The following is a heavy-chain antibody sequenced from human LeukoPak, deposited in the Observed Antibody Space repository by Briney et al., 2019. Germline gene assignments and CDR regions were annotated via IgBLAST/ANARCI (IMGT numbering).Heavy chain of an antibody. Sequence: GASVKVSCKASGYTFTSYAMNWVRQAPGQGLEWMGRINTNTGNPTYAQGFTGRFVFSLDTSVSTAYLQISSLKAEDTAVYYCARSAVLRYFDWLPYFDYWGQGTLVTVSS. J-gene: IGHJ4*02. CDR3: ARSAVLRYFDWLPYFDY. CDR2: INTNTGNP. V-gene: IGHV7-4-1*02. D-gene: IGHD3-9*01. CDR1: GYTFTSYA.